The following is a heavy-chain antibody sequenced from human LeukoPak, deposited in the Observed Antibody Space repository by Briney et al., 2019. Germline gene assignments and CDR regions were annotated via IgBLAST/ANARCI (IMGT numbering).Heavy chain of an antibody. CDR2: INHDGST. CDR1: GGSFSNFY. CDR3: ARAGGGSYSFLEAFDI. Sequence: PSETLSLTCAVYGGSFSNFYWSWFRQPPGRGLEWIGEINHDGSTKYNPSLKSRVAISVDTSKNQFSPKLSPVTTADTAVYYCARAGGGSYSFLEAFDIWGQGTMVTVSS. J-gene: IGHJ3*02. D-gene: IGHD1-26*01. V-gene: IGHV4-34*01.